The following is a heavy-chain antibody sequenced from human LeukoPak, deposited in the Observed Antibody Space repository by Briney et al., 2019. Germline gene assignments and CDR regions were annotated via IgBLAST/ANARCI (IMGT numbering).Heavy chain of an antibody. CDR1: GGSMSSYY. CDR2: IYSSGST. V-gene: IGHV4-59*08. D-gene: IGHD4-17*01. Sequence: SETLSLTCTVSGGSMSSYYWTWIRQPPGKGLEWIGYIYSSGSTNYNPSLKNRVTISVDTSKDQFSLKLRSVTAADTAVFYCARQGYADFSPRPFDYWGQGTLVTVSS. J-gene: IGHJ4*02. CDR3: ARQGYADFSPRPFDY.